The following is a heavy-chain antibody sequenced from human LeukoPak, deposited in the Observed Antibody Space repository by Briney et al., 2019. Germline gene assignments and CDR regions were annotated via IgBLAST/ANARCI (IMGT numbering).Heavy chain of an antibody. CDR2: IYYSGST. CDR1: GGSISSNSYY. D-gene: IGHD3-22*01. Sequence: SSETLSLTCAVSGGSISSNSYYWGWIRQPPGKGLEWIGSIYYSGSTYYNPSLKSRVTISVDTSKNQFSLKLSSVTAADTAVYYCASQSPSGYYDSSGYYLLGSAFDCWGQGTLVTVSS. V-gene: IGHV4-39*01. CDR3: ASQSPSGYYDSSGYYLLGSAFDC. J-gene: IGHJ4*02.